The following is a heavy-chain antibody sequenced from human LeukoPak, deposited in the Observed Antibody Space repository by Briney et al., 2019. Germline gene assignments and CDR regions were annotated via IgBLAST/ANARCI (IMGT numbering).Heavy chain of an antibody. Sequence: GSLRLSCAASGFTFSSYSMNWVRQPPGKGLEWIGEINHSGSTNYNPSLKSRVTISVDTSKNQFSLKLSSVTAADTAVYYCARRSSGSYYYYYYYYMDVWGKGTTVTISS. CDR2: INHSGST. V-gene: IGHV4-34*01. CDR3: ARRSSGSYYYYYYYYMDV. J-gene: IGHJ6*03. D-gene: IGHD3-10*01. CDR1: GFTFSSYS.